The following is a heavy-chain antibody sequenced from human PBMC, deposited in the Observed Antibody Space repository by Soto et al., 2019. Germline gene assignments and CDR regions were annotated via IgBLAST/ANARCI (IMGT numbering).Heavy chain of an antibody. CDR3: ARESGRVHPDYYYGMDV. Sequence: GGSLRLSCAASGFTFSSYSMNWVRQAPGKGLEWVSSISSSSSYIYYADSVKGRFTISRDNAKNSLYLQMNSLRAEDTAVYYCARESGRVHPDYYYGMDVWGQGTTVTVSS. J-gene: IGHJ6*02. CDR1: GFTFSSYS. D-gene: IGHD1-1*01. CDR2: ISSSSSYI. V-gene: IGHV3-21*01.